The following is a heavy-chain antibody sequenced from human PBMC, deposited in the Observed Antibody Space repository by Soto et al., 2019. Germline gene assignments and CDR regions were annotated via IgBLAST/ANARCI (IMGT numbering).Heavy chain of an antibody. J-gene: IGHJ5*02. D-gene: IGHD1-26*01. CDR3: ATLVSGEGVVGAILNWFDP. CDR1: GYTLTELS. CDR2: FDPEDGET. V-gene: IGHV1-24*01. Sequence: ASMEVTCKVSGYTLTELSMHWVRQAPGKGLEWMGGFDPEDGETIYSQKFQGRVTVTEDTSTDTVYMELSSLRSEDTAVYYCATLVSGEGVVGAILNWFDPWGQGTLVTVSS.